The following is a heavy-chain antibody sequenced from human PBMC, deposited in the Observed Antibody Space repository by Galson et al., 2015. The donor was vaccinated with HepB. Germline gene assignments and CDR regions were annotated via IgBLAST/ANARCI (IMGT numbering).Heavy chain of an antibody. V-gene: IGHV3-21*01. Sequence: SLRLSCAASGFTFSSYSMNWVRQAPGKGLEWVSSISSSSSYIYYADSVKGRFTISRDNAKNSLYLQMNSLRAEDTAVYYCAREVLGYSSSWYVRVYKKYYFDYWGQGTLVTVSS. CDR3: AREVLGYSSSWYVRVYKKYYFDY. J-gene: IGHJ4*02. D-gene: IGHD6-13*01. CDR2: ISSSSSYI. CDR1: GFTFSSYS.